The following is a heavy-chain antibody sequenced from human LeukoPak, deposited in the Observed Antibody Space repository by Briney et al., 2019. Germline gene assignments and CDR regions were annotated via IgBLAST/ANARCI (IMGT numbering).Heavy chain of an antibody. CDR3: ARQELVLIPAAILNWFDP. CDR1: GGSISSSNYC. D-gene: IGHD2-2*01. CDR2: IYYSGSS. V-gene: IGHV4-39*01. Sequence: SETLSLTCTVSGGSISSSNYCWGWIRQPPGKGLEWMGSIYYSGSSYYNPSLKSRGTISVDTSKNQFSLNLSSVTAADTAVYYCARQELVLIPAAILNWFDPWGPGTLVTVSS. J-gene: IGHJ5*02.